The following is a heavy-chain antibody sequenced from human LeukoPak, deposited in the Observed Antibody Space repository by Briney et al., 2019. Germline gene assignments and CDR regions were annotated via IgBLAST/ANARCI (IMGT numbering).Heavy chain of an antibody. D-gene: IGHD2-2*01. V-gene: IGHV1-46*01. J-gene: IGHJ6*02. Sequence: GASVKVSCKASGYTFTSYYMHWVRHAPGQGLEWMGIINPSGGSTSYAQKFQGRVTMTRDTSTSTVYMELSSLRSEDTAVYYCARDTPSSDCSSTSCSQGEYYYYYYGMDVWGQGTTVTVSS. CDR1: GYTFTSYY. CDR2: INPSGGST. CDR3: ARDTPSSDCSSTSCSQGEYYYYYYGMDV.